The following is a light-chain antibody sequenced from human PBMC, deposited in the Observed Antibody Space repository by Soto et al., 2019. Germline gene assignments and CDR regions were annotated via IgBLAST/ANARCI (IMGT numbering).Light chain of an antibody. J-gene: IGKJ5*01. CDR1: QSVSSN. V-gene: IGKV3-15*01. CDR2: GAS. CDR3: QQYNNWPRT. Sequence: EILVTRSPAPPSLSPGERAPLSCRASQSVSSNLAWYQQKPGQAPRLLIYGASTRATGIPSRFSGSGSGTEFTLTISSLQSEDFAVYYCQQYNNWPRTFGQGTRLEIK.